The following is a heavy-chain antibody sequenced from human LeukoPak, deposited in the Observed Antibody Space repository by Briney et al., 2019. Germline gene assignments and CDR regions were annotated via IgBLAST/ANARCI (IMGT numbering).Heavy chain of an antibody. J-gene: IGHJ3*02. CDR3: ARFEGEQYYDFWSGTDAFDI. Sequence: GGSLRLSCAASGFTFNNAWMSWVRQAPGKGLEWVGRMKSKTDGGTTDFAAPVKGRFTISRDDSKNTLYLQMNSLRAEDTAVYYCARFEGEQYYDFWSGTDAFDIWGQGTMVTVSS. CDR1: GFTFNNAW. CDR2: MKSKTDGGTT. D-gene: IGHD3-3*01. V-gene: IGHV3-15*01.